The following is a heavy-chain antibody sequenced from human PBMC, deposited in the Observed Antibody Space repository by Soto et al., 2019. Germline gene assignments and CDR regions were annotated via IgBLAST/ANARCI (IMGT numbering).Heavy chain of an antibody. V-gene: IGHV3-23*01. Sequence: EVQLLDSGGGLVQPGGSLRLSCTASGFTFSNYAMSWVRQSPGKGLDWVSTISSSGSNTYYADSVKGRFSISRDNSKNPVYLEMKNMRAEDTAVDYCAKERLARGIDYWGQGTLVTVSS. CDR2: ISSSGSNT. D-gene: IGHD3-10*01. J-gene: IGHJ4*02. CDR3: AKERLARGIDY. CDR1: GFTFSNYA.